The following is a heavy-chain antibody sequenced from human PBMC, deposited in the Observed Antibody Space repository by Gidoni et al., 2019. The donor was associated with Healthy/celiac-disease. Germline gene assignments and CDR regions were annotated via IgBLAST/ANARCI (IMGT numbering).Heavy chain of an antibody. J-gene: IGHJ4*02. V-gene: IGHV4-59*01. D-gene: IGHD3-22*01. CDR2: IYYSGST. CDR3: ARTSWGYYDSSGYYLDY. CDR1: GGSISSYY. Sequence: QVQLQESGPGLVKPSETLSLTCTVSGGSISSYYWSWIRQPPGKGLEWIGYIYYSGSTNYNPSLKSRVTISVDTSKNQFSLKLSSVTAADTAVYYCARTSWGYYDSSGYYLDYWGQGTLVTVSS.